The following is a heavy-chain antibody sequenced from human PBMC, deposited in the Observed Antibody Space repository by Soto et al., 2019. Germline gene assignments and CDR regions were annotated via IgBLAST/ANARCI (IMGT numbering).Heavy chain of an antibody. CDR2: ISYDGSNK. D-gene: IGHD2-21*02. Sequence: QVQLVESGGGVVQPGRSLRLSCAASGFTFSSYAMHWVRQAPGKGLEWVAVISYDGSNKYYADSVKGRFTISRDNSXXTLYLQMNSLRAEDTAVYYCAREGCGGDCYDAFDIWGQGTMVTVSS. J-gene: IGHJ3*02. V-gene: IGHV3-30-3*01. CDR3: AREGCGGDCYDAFDI. CDR1: GFTFSSYA.